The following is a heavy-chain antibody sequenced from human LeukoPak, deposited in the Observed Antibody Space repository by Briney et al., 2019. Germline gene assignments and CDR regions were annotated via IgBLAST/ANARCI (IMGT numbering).Heavy chain of an antibody. CDR2: ISSDGTNK. CDR1: RFTFRNYA. V-gene: IGHV3-30*04. CDR3: ARDRSQEFDP. D-gene: IGHD3-10*01. J-gene: IGHJ5*02. Sequence: GGSMRLSCAASRFTFRNYAMHWVRQAPGKGLEWVAVISSDGTNKDYADSVKGRFSISRDNSKNTLYLQMNRLRADDTAVYYCARDRSQEFDPWGQGTLVTVSS.